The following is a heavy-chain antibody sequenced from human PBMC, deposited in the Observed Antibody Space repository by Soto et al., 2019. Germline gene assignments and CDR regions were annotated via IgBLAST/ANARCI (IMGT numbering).Heavy chain of an antibody. V-gene: IGHV3-11*01. CDR2: ISSSGSTI. CDR1: GFTSSDYY. Sequence: AGGSLRLSCAASGFTSSDYYMSWIRQAPGKGLEWVSYISSSGSTIYYADSVKGRFTISRDNAKNSLYLQMNSLRAEDTAVYYCARVPKSYYDFWSGYHSYYYYGMDVWGQGTTVTVSS. CDR3: ARVPKSYYDFWSGYHSYYYYGMDV. D-gene: IGHD3-3*01. J-gene: IGHJ6*02.